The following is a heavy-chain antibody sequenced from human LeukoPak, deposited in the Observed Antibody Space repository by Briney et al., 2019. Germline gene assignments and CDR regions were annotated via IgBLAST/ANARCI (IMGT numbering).Heavy chain of an antibody. J-gene: IGHJ6*02. CDR3: ARDARGTAVDPYYYYYGMDV. V-gene: IGHV1-69*04. D-gene: IGHD5-18*01. CDR2: IIPILGIA. CDR1: GGTFSSYA. Sequence: ASVKVSCKASGGTFSSYAISWVRQAPGQGLEWMGRIIPILGIANYAQKFQGRVTITADKSTSTAYMELSSLRSEDTAVYYCARDARGTAVDPYYYYYGMDVWGQGTTVTVSS.